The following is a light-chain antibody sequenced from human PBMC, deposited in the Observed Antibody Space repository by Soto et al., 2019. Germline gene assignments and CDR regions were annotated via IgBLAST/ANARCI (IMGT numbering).Light chain of an antibody. V-gene: IGLV2-14*01. Sequence: QSALTQPASVSGSPGQSITISCTGTSSDVGGYNYVSWHQQHPGKAPKVLIYEVSDRPSGVSDRFSGSKSGNTASLTISGLQAEDEADYYCSSYTSSSTLDYVFGTGTQLTVL. CDR1: SSDVGGYNY. J-gene: IGLJ1*01. CDR3: SSYTSSSTLDYV. CDR2: EVS.